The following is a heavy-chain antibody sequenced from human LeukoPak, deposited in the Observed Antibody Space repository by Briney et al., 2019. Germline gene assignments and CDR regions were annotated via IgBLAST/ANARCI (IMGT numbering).Heavy chain of an antibody. D-gene: IGHD5-18*01. CDR1: GFTFSSYE. CDR2: ISSGGSII. V-gene: IGHV3-48*03. Sequence: GGSPRLSCAASGFTFSSYEMNWVRQAPGKGLEWVSYISSGGSIIYYADSVKGRFTISGDNAKNSLYLQMNSLRGEDTAVYYCARSLWFRCDYWGQGTLVTVSS. CDR3: ARSLWFRCDY. J-gene: IGHJ4*02.